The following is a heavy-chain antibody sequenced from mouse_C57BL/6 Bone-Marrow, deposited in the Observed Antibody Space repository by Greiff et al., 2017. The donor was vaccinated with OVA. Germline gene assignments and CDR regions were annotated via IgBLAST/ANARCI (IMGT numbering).Heavy chain of an antibody. J-gene: IGHJ1*03. CDR1: GYTFTSYW. V-gene: IGHV1-69*01. D-gene: IGHD3-3*01. CDR3: ARGGDCWYFDV. Sequence: QVQLQQPGAELVMPGASVKLSCKASGYTFTSYWMHWVKQRPGQGLEWIGEIDPSDSYTNYNQKFKGKSPLTVDQSSNTAYMPHSSLTSEDSAVYYCARGGDCWYFDVWGTGTTVTVSS. CDR2: IDPSDSYT.